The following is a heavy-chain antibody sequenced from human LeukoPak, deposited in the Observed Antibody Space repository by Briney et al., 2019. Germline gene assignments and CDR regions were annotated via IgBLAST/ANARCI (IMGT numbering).Heavy chain of an antibody. J-gene: IGHJ6*02. CDR2: INHSGST. D-gene: IGHD2-2*02. Sequence: TTSETLSLTCAVYGGSFSGYYWSWIRQPPGKGLEWIGEINHSGSTNYNPSLKSRVTISVDTSKNQFSLKLSSVTAADTAVYYCARRNTHLSYYYYYYGMDVWGQGTTVTVSS. V-gene: IGHV4-34*01. CDR3: ARRNTHLSYYYYYYGMDV. CDR1: GGSFSGYY.